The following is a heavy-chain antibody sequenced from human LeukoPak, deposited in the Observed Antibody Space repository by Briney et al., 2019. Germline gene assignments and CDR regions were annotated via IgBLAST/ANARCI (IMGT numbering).Heavy chain of an antibody. D-gene: IGHD2-21*02. J-gene: IGHJ6*03. Sequence: GESLKISCKGSGYNFTIYWIGWVRQMPGKGLEWMGIIYPGDSDTRYSPSFQGQVTISADESISTAYLQWSSLKASDTAMYYCARHRAYCGGDCYSDYYYYYMDVWGKGTTVTVSS. CDR1: GYNFTIYW. CDR2: IYPGDSDT. CDR3: ARHRAYCGGDCYSDYYYYYMDV. V-gene: IGHV5-51*01.